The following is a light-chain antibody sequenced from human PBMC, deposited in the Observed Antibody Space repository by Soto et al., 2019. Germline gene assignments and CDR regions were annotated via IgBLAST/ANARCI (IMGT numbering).Light chain of an antibody. CDR3: QQYYNWTRT. J-gene: IGKJ5*01. Sequence: EIVMTQSPATLSVSPGERATLSCRASENIYTNLAWYQKKPGQDPRLLFYGASTRATGLPARFSGTGSGTEFNLTINRLQAEDSAVYECQQYYNWTRTFGQGTRLEIK. CDR1: ENIYTN. CDR2: GAS. V-gene: IGKV3-15*01.